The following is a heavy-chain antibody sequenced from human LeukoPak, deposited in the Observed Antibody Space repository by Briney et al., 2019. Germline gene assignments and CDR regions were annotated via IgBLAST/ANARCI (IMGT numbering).Heavy chain of an antibody. CDR3: ARGVRRHYYDSSGPNAFDI. V-gene: IGHV3-33*01. CDR1: GFTFSSYG. D-gene: IGHD3-22*01. Sequence: PGGSLRLSCAASGFTFSSYGMHWVRQAPGKGLEWVAVIWYDGSNKYYADSVKGRFTISRDNSKNTLYLQMNSLRAEDTAVYYCARGVRRHYYDSSGPNAFDIWGQGTMVTVSS. J-gene: IGHJ3*02. CDR2: IWYDGSNK.